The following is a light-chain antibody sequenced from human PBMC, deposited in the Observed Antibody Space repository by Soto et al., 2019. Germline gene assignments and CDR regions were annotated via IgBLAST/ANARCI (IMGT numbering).Light chain of an antibody. V-gene: IGKV3D-15*01. Sequence: EIVMTQSPATLSVSPGERATLSCRASLSISTHLAWYEQKPGQAPRLLIYGASTRATGIPARFSGSGSGTEFTLTISSPQSEDFAVYYCHQYHLWPWTFGQGTKVEI. CDR1: LSISTH. CDR2: GAS. CDR3: HQYHLWPWT. J-gene: IGKJ1*01.